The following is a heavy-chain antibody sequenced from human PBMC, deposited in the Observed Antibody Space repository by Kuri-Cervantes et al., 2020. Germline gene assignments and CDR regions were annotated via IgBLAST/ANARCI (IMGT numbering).Heavy chain of an antibody. V-gene: IGHV3-9*01. Sequence: GGSLRLSCAASGFTFDDYAMHWVRQAPGKGLEWVSGMSWNSGSIGYADSVKGRFTISRVNAKNSLYLQMNSLRAEDTAVYYCAKRDGWFGEGYYYGMDVWGQGTTVTVSS. CDR1: GFTFDDYA. J-gene: IGHJ6*02. CDR3: AKRDGWFGEGYYYGMDV. CDR2: MSWNSGSI. D-gene: IGHD3-10*01.